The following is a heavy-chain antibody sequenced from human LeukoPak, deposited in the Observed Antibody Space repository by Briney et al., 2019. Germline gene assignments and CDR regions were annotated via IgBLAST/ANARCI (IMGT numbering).Heavy chain of an antibody. CDR3: ARVFGV. CDR1: GLIFSNYD. CDR2: ISTSSRTI. J-gene: IGHJ3*01. V-gene: IGHV3-48*01. Sequence: GGSLRLSCAASGLIFSNYDMNWVRQAPGKGLEWVSHISTSSRTIYYADSVKGRFTISRDNVKNSLNLQMNSLRAEDTAVYYCARVFGVWGQGTMVTVSS.